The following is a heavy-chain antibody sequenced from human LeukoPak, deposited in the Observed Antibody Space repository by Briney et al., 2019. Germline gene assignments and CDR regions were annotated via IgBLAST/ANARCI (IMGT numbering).Heavy chain of an antibody. CDR1: GGTFSSYA. CDR3: ARDGNLFYFDY. J-gene: IGHJ4*02. Sequence: VASVKVSCKASGGTFSSYAISWVRQAPGQGLEWMGRIIPILGIANYAQKFQGRVTITADKSTSTAYMELSSLRSEDTAVYYCARDGNLFYFDYWGQGALVTVSS. V-gene: IGHV1-69*04. D-gene: IGHD1-26*01. CDR2: IIPILGIA.